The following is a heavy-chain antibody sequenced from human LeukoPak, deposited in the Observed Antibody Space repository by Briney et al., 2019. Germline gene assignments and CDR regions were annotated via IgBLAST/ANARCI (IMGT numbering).Heavy chain of an antibody. Sequence: PGGSLRLSCAVSAFTFSSYGMHWVRQAPGKGLEWVAVIWYDGSNKYYADSVKGRFTISRDNSKNTLYLQMNSLRTEDTAVYYCARDHGSQDSGAWYVFDYWGRGTLVTVSS. CDR2: IWYDGSNK. CDR1: AFTFSSYG. J-gene: IGHJ4*02. V-gene: IGHV3-33*01. CDR3: ARDHGSQDSGAWYVFDY. D-gene: IGHD6-19*01.